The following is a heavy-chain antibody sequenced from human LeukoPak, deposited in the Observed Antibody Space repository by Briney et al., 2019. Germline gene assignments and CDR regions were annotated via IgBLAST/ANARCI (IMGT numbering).Heavy chain of an antibody. V-gene: IGHV3-21*01. Sequence: GGSLRLSCGASGFTFSSYSMNWVRQAPGKGLEWVSSISSSSTYIYYADSVKGRFTISRDNAKNSLYLQMNSLRAEDTAVYYCAREGYYDSSGYQNFDYWDQGTLVTVSS. CDR1: GFTFSSYS. CDR3: AREGYYDSSGYQNFDY. D-gene: IGHD3-22*01. J-gene: IGHJ4*02. CDR2: ISSSSTYI.